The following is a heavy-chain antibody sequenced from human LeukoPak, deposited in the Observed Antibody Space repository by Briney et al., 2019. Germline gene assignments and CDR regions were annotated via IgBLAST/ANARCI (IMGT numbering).Heavy chain of an antibody. J-gene: IGHJ4*02. D-gene: IGHD3-10*01. CDR3: AKPYYYGSRSYMDY. V-gene: IGHV3-30*18. CDR2: ISYDRSNT. CDR1: GFAFSSYG. Sequence: GGSLRLSCAASGFAFSSYGMHWVRQAPGKGLEWVAVISYDRSNTYYADSVKGRFTISRDNSKNMLYLQMNSLRAEDTAVYYCAKPYYYGSRSYMDYWGQGTLVTVSS.